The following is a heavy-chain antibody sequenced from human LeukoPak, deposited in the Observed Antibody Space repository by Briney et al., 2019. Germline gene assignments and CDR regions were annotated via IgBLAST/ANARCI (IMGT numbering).Heavy chain of an antibody. V-gene: IGHV3-23*01. J-gene: IGHJ4*02. CDR1: GFTFSSYA. D-gene: IGHD3-9*01. CDR3: AKGDNNILTGYYNSFDS. CDR2: ISGSAIST. Sequence: GGSLRLSCAASGFTFSSYAMSWIRQAPGKGLEWVSSISGSAISTYYADSVKGRFTISRDNSRNTLYLQMNSLRAEDTALFYCAKGDNNILTGYYNSFDSWGQGTLVTVSS.